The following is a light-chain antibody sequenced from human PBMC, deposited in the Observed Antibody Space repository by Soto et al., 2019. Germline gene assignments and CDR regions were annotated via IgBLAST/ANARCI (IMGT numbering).Light chain of an antibody. CDR2: WAS. J-gene: IGKJ3*01. Sequence: DIVMTKSPDSLAVSLGERATINCKSSQRVLYSSNNKNYLAWYQQKPGQPPKLLIYWASTRESGVPDRFSGSGSGTDFTLTISSLQAEDVAVYYCQQYYSTPPVTFGPGTKVDIK. V-gene: IGKV4-1*01. CDR1: QRVLYSSNNKNY. CDR3: QQYYSTPPVT.